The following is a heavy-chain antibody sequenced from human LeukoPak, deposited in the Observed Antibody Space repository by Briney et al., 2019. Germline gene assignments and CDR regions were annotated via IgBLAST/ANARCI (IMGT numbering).Heavy chain of an antibody. J-gene: IGHJ4*02. CDR1: GFTFSSDG. CDR3: AKDRRALYSIAAAGTFDY. D-gene: IGHD6-13*01. CDR2: ISYDGSNK. V-gene: IGHV3-30*18. Sequence: PGGSLRLSCAASGFTFSSDGMHWVRQAPGKGLEWVAVISYDGSNKYYADSVKGRFTISRDNSKNTLYLQMNSLRAEDTAVYYCAKDRRALYSIAAAGTFDYWGQGTLVTVSS.